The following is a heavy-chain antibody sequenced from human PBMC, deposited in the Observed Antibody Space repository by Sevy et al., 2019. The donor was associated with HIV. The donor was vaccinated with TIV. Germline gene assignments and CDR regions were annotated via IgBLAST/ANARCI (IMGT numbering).Heavy chain of an antibody. V-gene: IGHV4-59*01. J-gene: IGHJ4*02. D-gene: IGHD6-19*01. CDR1: GGSISTYY. Sequence: SETLSLTCTVSGGSISTYYWSWIRQPPGKGLEWIGHIYYSGNTNYKPSLKSRVTISLDTSKNQFSLNLNSVTAADTAVYYCARAPTGGWAVWGQGTLVTVS. CDR2: IYYSGNT. CDR3: ARAPTGGWAV.